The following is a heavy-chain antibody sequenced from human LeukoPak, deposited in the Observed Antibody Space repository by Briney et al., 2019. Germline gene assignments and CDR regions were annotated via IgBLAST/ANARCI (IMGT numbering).Heavy chain of an antibody. CDR1: GFTFTSYG. CDR3: ARGRQSYYYGSGSYEWFDP. Sequence: GGSLRLSCAASGFTFTSYGIHWVRQAPGKGLEWVAFIRYDGSNKYYADSVKGRFTISRDNSKNTLYLQMNSLRAEDTAVYYCARGRQSYYYGSGSYEWFDPWGQGTLVTVSS. J-gene: IGHJ5*02. D-gene: IGHD3-10*01. CDR2: IRYDGSNK. V-gene: IGHV3-30*02.